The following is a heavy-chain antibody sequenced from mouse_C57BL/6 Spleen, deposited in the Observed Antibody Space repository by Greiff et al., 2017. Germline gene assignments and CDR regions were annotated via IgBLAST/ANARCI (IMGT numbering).Heavy chain of an antibody. D-gene: IGHD2-13*01. V-gene: IGHV1-55*01. Sequence: VQLQQSGAELVKPGASVKMSCKASGYTFTSYWITWVKQRPGQGLEWIGDIYPGSGSTNYNEKFKSKATLTVDTSSSTAYMQLSSLTSEDSAVYYCARIGLGRDWYFDVWGTGTTVTVSS. J-gene: IGHJ1*03. CDR2: IYPGSGST. CDR3: ARIGLGRDWYFDV. CDR1: GYTFTSYW.